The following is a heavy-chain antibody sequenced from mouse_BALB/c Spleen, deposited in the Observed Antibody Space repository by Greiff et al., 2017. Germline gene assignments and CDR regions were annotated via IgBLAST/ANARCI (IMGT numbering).Heavy chain of an antibody. CDR3: ARRTMIKTGFAY. Sequence: QVQLKESGAELMKPGASVKISCKATGYTFSSYCIEWVKQRPGHGLEWIGEILPGSGSTNYNEKFKGKATFTADTSSNTAYMQLSSLTSEDSAVYYCARRTMIKTGFAYWGQGTLVTVSA. CDR1: GYTFSSYC. CDR2: ILPGSGST. D-gene: IGHD2-4*01. V-gene: IGHV1-9*01. J-gene: IGHJ3*01.